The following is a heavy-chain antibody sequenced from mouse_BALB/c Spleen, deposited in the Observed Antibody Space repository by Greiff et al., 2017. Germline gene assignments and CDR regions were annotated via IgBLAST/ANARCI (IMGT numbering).Heavy chain of an antibody. D-gene: IGHD2-4*01. Sequence: VQLKESGPGLVAPSQSLSITCTVSGFSLTSYGVHWVRQPPGKGLEWLGVIWAGGSTNYNSALMSRLSISKDNSKSQVFLRMSSLQTDDTAMYYCAREGGDYDVWFAYWGQGTLVTVSA. CDR2: IWAGGST. J-gene: IGHJ3*01. V-gene: IGHV2-9*02. CDR1: GFSLTSYG. CDR3: AREGGDYDVWFAY.